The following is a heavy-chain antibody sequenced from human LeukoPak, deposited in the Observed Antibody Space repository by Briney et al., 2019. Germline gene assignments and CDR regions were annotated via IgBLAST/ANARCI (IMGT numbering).Heavy chain of an antibody. CDR3: AKAADTNYFRYGDY. CDR2: ISSNAANK. D-gene: IGHD1-7*01. Sequence: GGSLRLSCAASGFTFSHYAIHWVRQAPGKGLEWVSLISSNAANKYYAESVKGRFTIDRDNSKNTVYLQMNNLRADDTALYFCAKAADTNYFRYGDYWGQGTLVTVSS. J-gene: IGHJ4*02. CDR1: GFTFSHYA. V-gene: IGHV3-30*04.